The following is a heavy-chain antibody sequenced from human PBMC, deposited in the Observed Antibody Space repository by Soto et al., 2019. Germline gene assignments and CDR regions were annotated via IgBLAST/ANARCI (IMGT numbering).Heavy chain of an antibody. J-gene: IGHJ6*02. V-gene: IGHV3-21*01. D-gene: IGHD5-12*01. CDR3: ARDGYSGYDGDYYYYYGMDV. CDR1: GFTFSSYS. CDR2: ISSSSSYI. Sequence: TGGSLRLSCAASGFTFSSYSMNWVRQAPGKGLEWVSSISSSSSYIYYADSVKGRFTISRDNAKNSLYLQMNSLRAEDTAVYYCARDGYSGYDGDYYYYYGMDVWGQGTTVTVSS.